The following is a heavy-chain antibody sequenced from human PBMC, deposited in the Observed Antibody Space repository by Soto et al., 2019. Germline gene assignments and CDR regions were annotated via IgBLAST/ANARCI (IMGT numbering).Heavy chain of an antibody. D-gene: IGHD6-19*01. CDR2: ISYDGSNK. CDR1: GFTFSSYC. CDR3: AKATAVAGIFDY. V-gene: IGHV3-30*18. J-gene: IGHJ4*02. Sequence: GGSLRLSCAASGFTFSSYCMHWVRQAPGKGLEWVAVISYDGSNKYYADSVKGRFTISRDNSKNTLYLQMNSLRAEDTAVYYCAKATAVAGIFDYWGQGTLVTVSS.